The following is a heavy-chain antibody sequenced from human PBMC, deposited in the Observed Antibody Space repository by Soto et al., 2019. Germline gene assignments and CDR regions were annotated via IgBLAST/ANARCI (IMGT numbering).Heavy chain of an antibody. Sequence: SETLSLTCAFSGYSITSYYWSWIRQPPGKALEWIGYIYYSGSTDNNPSLKSRVTISLDPAKKQFSLKLKSVTAADTAVYYCARDLGIGSGPFDAWGQGTMVTVS. CDR2: IYYSGST. V-gene: IGHV4-59*01. CDR1: GYSITSYY. J-gene: IGHJ3*01. D-gene: IGHD2-2*03. CDR3: ARDLGIGSGPFDA.